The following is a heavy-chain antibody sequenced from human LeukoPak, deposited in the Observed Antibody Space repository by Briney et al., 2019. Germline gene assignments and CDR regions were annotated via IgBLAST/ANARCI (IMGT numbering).Heavy chain of an antibody. D-gene: IGHD6-19*01. V-gene: IGHV3-23*01. CDR3: AYWGAVGDFDY. J-gene: IGHJ4*02. CDR1: GFTFSSYA. Sequence: GGSLRLSCAASGFTFSSYAMSWVRQAPGKGLEWVSAISGSGGSTYYADSVKGRFTISRDNSKNTLYPQMNSLRAEDTAVYYCAYWGAVGDFDYWGQGTLVTASS. CDR2: ISGSGGST.